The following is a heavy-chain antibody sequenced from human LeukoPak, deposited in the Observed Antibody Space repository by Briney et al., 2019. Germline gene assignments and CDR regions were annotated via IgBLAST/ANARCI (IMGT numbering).Heavy chain of an antibody. CDR2: IKQDGSEK. Sequence: RGSLRLSCAASGFTFSSYWMSWVRQAPGKGLEWVANIKQDGSEKYYVDSVKGRFTISRDNAKNSLYLQMNSLRAEDTAVYYCARDLDYGELDYWGQGTLVTVSP. J-gene: IGHJ4*02. CDR3: ARDLDYGELDY. D-gene: IGHD4-17*01. V-gene: IGHV3-7*01. CDR1: GFTFSSYW.